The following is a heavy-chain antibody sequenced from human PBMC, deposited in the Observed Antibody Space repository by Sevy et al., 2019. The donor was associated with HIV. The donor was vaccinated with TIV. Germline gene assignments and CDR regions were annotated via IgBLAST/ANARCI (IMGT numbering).Heavy chain of an antibody. CDR2: ISSSSRYI. CDR3: AREDWGGAARPNYFDY. J-gene: IGHJ4*02. D-gene: IGHD6-6*01. V-gene: IGHV3-21*01. CDR1: GFMFSSDS. Sequence: GGSLRLSCAASGFMFSSDSMNWVRQAPGKGLEWVSSISSSSRYIYCADSVKGRFTISRDNAKNSLSLQMNSLRAEDTAVYYCAREDWGGAARPNYFDYWGQGTLVTVSS.